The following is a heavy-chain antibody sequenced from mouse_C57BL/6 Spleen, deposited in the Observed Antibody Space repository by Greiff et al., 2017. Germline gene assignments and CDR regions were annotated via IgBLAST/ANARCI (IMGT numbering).Heavy chain of an antibody. D-gene: IGHD1-1*01. Sequence: VQLQQPGAELVKPGASVKLSCKASGYTFTSYWMHWVKQRPGRGLEWIGRIDPNSGGTKYNEKFKSKATLTVDKPSSTAYMQLSSLTSEDSAVYYGARSDYGSSPYWYFDVWGTGTTVTVSS. V-gene: IGHV1-72*01. CDR1: GYTFTSYW. CDR3: ARSDYGSSPYWYFDV. CDR2: IDPNSGGT. J-gene: IGHJ1*03.